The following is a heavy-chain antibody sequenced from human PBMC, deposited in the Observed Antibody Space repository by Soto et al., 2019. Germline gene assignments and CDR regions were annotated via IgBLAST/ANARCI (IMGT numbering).Heavy chain of an antibody. D-gene: IGHD3-10*01. V-gene: IGHV3-33*01. CDR3: ARDGAITMVRGVISYGMDV. CDR1: GFTFSSYG. Sequence: QVQLVESGGGVVQPGRSLRLSCAASGFTFSSYGMHWVRQAPGKGLEWVAVIWYDGSNKYYADSVKGRFTISRDNSKNPLYLQMISLRAEDTAVYYCARDGAITMVRGVISYGMDVWGQGTTVTVSS. CDR2: IWYDGSNK. J-gene: IGHJ6*02.